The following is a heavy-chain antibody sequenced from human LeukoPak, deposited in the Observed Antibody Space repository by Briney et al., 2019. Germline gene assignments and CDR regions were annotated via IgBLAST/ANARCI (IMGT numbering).Heavy chain of an antibody. Sequence: GGSLRLSCAASGFTFSSYEMYWVRQAPGKGLEWVSYISSSGSTIYYADSVKGRFTISRDNAKNSLYLQVNSLRAEDTAVYYCARTTLVGATPYDAFDIWGQGTMVTVSS. CDR2: ISSSGSTI. CDR3: ARTTLVGATPYDAFDI. CDR1: GFTFSSYE. J-gene: IGHJ3*02. D-gene: IGHD1-26*01. V-gene: IGHV3-48*03.